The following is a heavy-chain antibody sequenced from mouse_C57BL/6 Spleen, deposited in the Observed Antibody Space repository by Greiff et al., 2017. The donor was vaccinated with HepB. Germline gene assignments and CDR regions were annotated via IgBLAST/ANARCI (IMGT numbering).Heavy chain of an antibody. CDR1: GYTFTSYD. J-gene: IGHJ3*01. V-gene: IGHV1-85*01. CDR2: IYPRDGST. CDR3: ASLAYYSNGAWFAY. D-gene: IGHD2-5*01. Sequence: QVQLKESGPELVKPGASVKLSCKASGYTFTSYDINWVKQRPGQGLEWIGWIYPRDGSTKYNEKFKGKATLTVDTSSSTAYMELHSLTSEDSAVYFCASLAYYSNGAWFAYWGQGTLVTVSA.